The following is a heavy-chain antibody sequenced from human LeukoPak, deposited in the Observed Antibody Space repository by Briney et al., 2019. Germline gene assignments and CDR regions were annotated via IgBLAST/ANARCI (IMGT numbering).Heavy chain of an antibody. D-gene: IGHD2-2*01. CDR3: AKAGIIVVVSAAINYMDV. CDR1: GFTFSSYG. Sequence: GGSLRLSCAASGFTFSSYGMHWVRQAPGKGLEWVAFIRYDGSNKYYADSVKGRFTISRDNSKNTLYLQMNSLRAEDTAVYYCAKAGIIVVVSAAINYMDVWGKGTTVTVSS. J-gene: IGHJ6*03. CDR2: IRYDGSNK. V-gene: IGHV3-30*02.